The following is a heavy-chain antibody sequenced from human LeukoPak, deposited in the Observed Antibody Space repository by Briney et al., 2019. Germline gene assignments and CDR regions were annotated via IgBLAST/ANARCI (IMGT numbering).Heavy chain of an antibody. J-gene: IGHJ1*01. CDR1: GFTFDDHG. Sequence: PGGSLRLSCAASGFTFDDHGMSWVRQAPGKGLEWVAGINWNGGSTGYADSVKGRFTISRDNAKNSLYLQMSSLRAEDTAVYYCAKAPPAEYFQHWGQGTLVTVSS. CDR2: INWNGGST. CDR3: AKAPPAEYFQH. V-gene: IGHV3-20*04.